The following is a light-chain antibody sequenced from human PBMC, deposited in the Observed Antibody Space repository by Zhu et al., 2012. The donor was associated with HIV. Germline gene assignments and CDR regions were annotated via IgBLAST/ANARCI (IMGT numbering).Light chain of an antibody. V-gene: IGKV1-5*03. J-gene: IGKJ1*01. CDR2: EAS. CDR1: QSVYKW. CDR3: QQFVSSPWT. Sequence: DIQMTQSPSTLSASVGDRVTITCRASQSVYKWLAWYQQKPEKAPKLLIYEASSLETGVPSRFSGSGSGTDFTLTISRLEAEDFAVYYCQQFVSSPWTFGQGTKVEIK.